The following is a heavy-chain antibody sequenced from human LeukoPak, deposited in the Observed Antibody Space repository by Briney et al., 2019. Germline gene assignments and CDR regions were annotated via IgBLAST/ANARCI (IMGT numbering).Heavy chain of an antibody. J-gene: IGHJ3*02. D-gene: IGHD2-15*01. CDR3: VREYCSGGSCSDAFDI. CDR1: GFTFSSYE. V-gene: IGHV3-48*03. CDR2: ISSSGSTI. Sequence: PGGSLRLSCAASGFTFSSYEMNWVRQAPGKGLEWVSYISSSGSTIYYADSVKGRFTISRDNSKNTLYLQMNSLRAEDTAVYYCVREYCSGGSCSDAFDIRGQGTMVTVSS.